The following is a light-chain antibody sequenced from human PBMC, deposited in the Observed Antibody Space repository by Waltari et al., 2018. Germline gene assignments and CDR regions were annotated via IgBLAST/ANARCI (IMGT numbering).Light chain of an antibody. J-gene: IGLJ3*02. CDR2: NTN. CDR3: AAWDDSLNGPWV. CDR1: TSNIGTNP. Sequence: QPVLTQPPSASGTPGQRVAISCSGTTSNIGTNPVTWYQQLPGTAPKLLIYNTNQRPSEVPDRFSGSKSGTSASLAISGLQSEDEAEYYCAAWDDSLNGPWVFGGGTKLTVL. V-gene: IGLV1-44*01.